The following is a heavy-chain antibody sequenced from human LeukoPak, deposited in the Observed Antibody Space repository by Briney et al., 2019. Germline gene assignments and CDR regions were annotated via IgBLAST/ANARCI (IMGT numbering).Heavy chain of an antibody. CDR1: GGSISSYY. CDR3: ARGSGYSSNLDY. CDR2: IYYSGST. J-gene: IGHJ4*02. D-gene: IGHD3-3*01. Sequence: PSETLSLTCTVSGGSISSYYWTWIRQPPGKGLEWIGYIYYSGSTSYNPSLKSRVTISIDTSKNQFSLKLSSVTAADTAVHYCARGSGYSSNLDYWGQGTLVTVSS. V-gene: IGHV4-59*01.